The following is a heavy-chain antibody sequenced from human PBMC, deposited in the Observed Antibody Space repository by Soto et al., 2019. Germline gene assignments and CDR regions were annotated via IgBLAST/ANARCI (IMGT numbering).Heavy chain of an antibody. CDR2: INAGNGNT. D-gene: IGHD2-15*01. V-gene: IGHV1-3*01. J-gene: IGHJ6*01. Sequence: QVQLVQSGAEVKKPGASVKVSCKASGYTFTSYAMHWVLQAPGQRLEWMGWINAGNGNTKYSQKFQVRVTITRYTSASTAHIELSSMRADDTPVYYYARDREYCSGGRCYPAYRLDVWRQGPKVAVSS. CDR1: GYTFTSYA. CDR3: ARDREYCSGGRCYPAYRLDV.